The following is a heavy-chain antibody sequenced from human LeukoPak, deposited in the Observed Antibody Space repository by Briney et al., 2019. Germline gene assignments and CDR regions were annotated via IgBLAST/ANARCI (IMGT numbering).Heavy chain of an antibody. CDR1: GLIVSSNY. V-gene: IGHV3-66*01. J-gene: IGHJ5*02. Sequence: GGSLRLSCAASGLIVSSNYMSWVRQAPGQGLEWVSVIYNDGSTYYADSVKGRFTISRDNSKNTLYLQMNSLRAEDTAVYYCARDAIVVVVVATPGWFDPWGQGTLVTVSS. CDR2: IYNDGST. D-gene: IGHD2-15*01. CDR3: ARDAIVVVVVATPGWFDP.